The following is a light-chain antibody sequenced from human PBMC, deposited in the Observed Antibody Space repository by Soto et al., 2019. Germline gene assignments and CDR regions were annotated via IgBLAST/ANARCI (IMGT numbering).Light chain of an antibody. Sequence: DIQMTQSPSSLSASVGDRVTISCRASQGISNYLAWYQQKPGKAPRLLIYAASSLQSGVSFRFTGSGSGTDFTINISTMQPEDFATYSYQNYNWPQFTFGPGTKEDIK. CDR3: QNYNWPQFT. J-gene: IGKJ3*01. V-gene: IGKV1-27*01. CDR1: QGISNY. CDR2: AAS.